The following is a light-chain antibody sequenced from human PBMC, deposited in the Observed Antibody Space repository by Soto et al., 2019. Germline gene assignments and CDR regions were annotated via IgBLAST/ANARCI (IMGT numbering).Light chain of an antibody. CDR3: QQYYSYPPI. V-gene: IGKV1-8*01. CDR1: QGISNY. Sequence: AIRMTQSPSSFSASTGDRVTITCRASQGISNYLAWYQQKPGKAPNHLIYAASTLQRGVPSRFSGSGSGTDFTLTISYLQSEDFATYFCQQYYSYPPIFGQGTKLEIK. J-gene: IGKJ2*01. CDR2: AAS.